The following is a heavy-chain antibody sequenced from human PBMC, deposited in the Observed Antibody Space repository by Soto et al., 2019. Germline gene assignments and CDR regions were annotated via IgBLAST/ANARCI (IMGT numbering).Heavy chain of an antibody. CDR3: ARDNDRPQLGGNYYYILDV. J-gene: IGHJ6*02. CDR1: GGTFRNSA. Sequence: QVQLEQSGAEVKKPGSSVKVSCKASGGTFRNSAISWVRQSPGQGLEWMGGLMPIFRTPDYAQKFHGRVTITADESTSTAYMELSGLRSGDTAVYFCARDNDRPQLGGNYYYILDVWGHGTTVNVSS. D-gene: IGHD1-1*01. CDR2: LMPIFRTP. V-gene: IGHV1-69*12.